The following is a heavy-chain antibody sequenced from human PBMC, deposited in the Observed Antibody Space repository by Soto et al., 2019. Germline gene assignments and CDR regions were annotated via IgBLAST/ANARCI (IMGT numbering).Heavy chain of an antibody. V-gene: IGHV4-39*01. CDR3: ANGGWLDYGMDV. J-gene: IGHJ6*02. Sequence: PSETLSLTCTVSGGSISSSSYYWGWIRQPPGKGLEWIGSIYYSGSTYYNPSLKSRVTISVDTSKNQFSLKLSSVTAADTAVYYCANGGWLDYGMDVWGQGTTVS. CDR1: GGSISSSSYY. D-gene: IGHD6-19*01. CDR2: IYYSGST.